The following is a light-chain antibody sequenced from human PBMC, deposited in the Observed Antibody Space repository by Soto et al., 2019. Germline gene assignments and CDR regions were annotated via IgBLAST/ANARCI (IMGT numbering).Light chain of an antibody. CDR2: SNN. CDR3: AAWDARLSGYV. Sequence: QSVLTQPPSASATPGQRVSISCSGSRSNIGSNYVYWYQQLPGAAPRLLMYSNNQRPSGVPGRFSVSKSGTSASLAISGLRSEDEADYYCAAWDARLSGYVFGTGTKLTVL. CDR1: RSNIGSNY. J-gene: IGLJ1*01. V-gene: IGLV1-47*02.